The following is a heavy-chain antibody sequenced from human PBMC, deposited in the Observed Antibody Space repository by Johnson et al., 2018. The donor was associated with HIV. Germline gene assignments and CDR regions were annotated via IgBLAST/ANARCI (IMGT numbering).Heavy chain of an antibody. CDR2: ISYDGSNK. V-gene: IGHV3-30*19. CDR1: GFTFSSYG. CDR3: ARRAYCGWFDAFDI. D-gene: IGHD6-19*01. Sequence: QVQLVESGGGVVQPGGSLRLSCAASGFTFSSYGMHWVRQAPGKGLEWVAVISYDGSNKYYADSVKGRFTISRDDSKNSLYLQMSSLQTEDTAVYYCARRAYCGWFDAFDIWGQGTMVTVSS. J-gene: IGHJ3*02.